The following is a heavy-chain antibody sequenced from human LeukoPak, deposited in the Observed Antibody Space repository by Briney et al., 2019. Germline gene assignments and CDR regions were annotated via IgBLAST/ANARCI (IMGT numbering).Heavy chain of an antibody. CDR3: ARGNAGGYSSGWYWAFDI. CDR1: GGSISSSNW. Sequence: PSGTLSLTCAVSGGSISSSNWWSWVRQPPGKGLEWIGEIYHSGSTNYNPSLKSRVTISVDKSKNQFSLKLSSVTAADTAVYYCARGNAGGYSSGWYWAFDIWGQGTMVTVSS. CDR2: IYHSGST. V-gene: IGHV4-4*02. J-gene: IGHJ3*02. D-gene: IGHD6-19*01.